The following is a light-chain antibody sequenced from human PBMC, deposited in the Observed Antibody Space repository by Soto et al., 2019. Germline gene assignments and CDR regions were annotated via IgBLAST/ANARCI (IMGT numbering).Light chain of an antibody. Sequence: EIMMTQSPANVSVFPGERATLSCRASQSIDSDLAWYQQKPGHVPRLLIYGASTRATGVPDRFSGSGSGADFTLTISSLQAEDVAVYYCQQYYTTLTFGGGTKVEIK. J-gene: IGKJ4*01. CDR1: QSIDSD. CDR2: GAS. V-gene: IGKV3-15*01. CDR3: QQYYTTLT.